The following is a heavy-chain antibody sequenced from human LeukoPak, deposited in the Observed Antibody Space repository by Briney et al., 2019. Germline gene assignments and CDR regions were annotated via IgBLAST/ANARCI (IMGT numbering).Heavy chain of an antibody. Sequence: ASVKVSCKASGYTFTDFYLHWVRQAPGQGLEWMGWINPNSGDTNYAQKFQARVTMTRDTSINTAYMEPSGLKSDDTAVYFCARENPGVPFDYWGQGTLVTVSS. D-gene: IGHD3-3*01. CDR1: GYTFTDFY. J-gene: IGHJ4*02. V-gene: IGHV1-2*02. CDR3: ARENPGVPFDY. CDR2: INPNSGDT.